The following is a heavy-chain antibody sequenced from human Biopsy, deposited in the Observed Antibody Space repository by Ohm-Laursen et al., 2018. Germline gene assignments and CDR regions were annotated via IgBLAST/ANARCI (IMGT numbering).Heavy chain of an antibody. CDR2: IFKDGNT. D-gene: IGHD6-19*01. V-gene: IGHV4-38-2*01. Sequence: SQTLSLTWAVSGYSISSDYRWGWIRQTPGKTLEWLGNIFKDGNTHYNPSLRRRLIISIDKSKNQFSLMMTSVSGADTAVYFCARVGSGWAPFDKWGPGTLVTVSS. J-gene: IGHJ4*02. CDR3: ARVGSGWAPFDK. CDR1: GYSISSDYR.